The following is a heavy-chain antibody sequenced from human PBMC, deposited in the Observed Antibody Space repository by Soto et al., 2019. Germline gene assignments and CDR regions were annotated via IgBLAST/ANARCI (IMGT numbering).Heavy chain of an antibody. V-gene: IGHV4-39*01. CDR1: GDSMSSSDYY. J-gene: IGHJ4*02. D-gene: IGHD6-19*01. Sequence: QLQLQESGPELVKPSETLSLTCAVSGDSMSSSDYYWGWIRQPPGKGLEWIGSIYYSGSTYYNPSLQSRVAISVDTSKNQFSLKLKSVTAADTAIYYCARRTVNIRTFYSGLKTHCFDYWGQGAPVTVSS. CDR2: IYYSGST. CDR3: ARRTVNIRTFYSGLKTHCFDY.